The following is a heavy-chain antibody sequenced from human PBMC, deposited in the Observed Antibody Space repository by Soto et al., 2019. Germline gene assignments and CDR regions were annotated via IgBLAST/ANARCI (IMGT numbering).Heavy chain of an antibody. CDR3: AKFLIPMIVVATATFYFAS. V-gene: IGHV3-23*01. CDR1: GFSFSSYA. Sequence: GGSLRLSCAASGFSFSSYAMSWVRRARVKGLEWVSTISGNGRSTYYADSVKGRFTISRDNARNTLYLQMSSLTVDDTAVYFCAKFLIPMIVVATATFYFASWVQVSLVPVS. CDR2: ISGNGRST. D-gene: IGHD3-22*01. J-gene: IGHJ4*02.